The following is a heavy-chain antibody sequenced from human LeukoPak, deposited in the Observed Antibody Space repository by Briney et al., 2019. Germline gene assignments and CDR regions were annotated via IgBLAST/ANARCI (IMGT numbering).Heavy chain of an antibody. CDR3: ARDLEKTLGVGNAFDI. Sequence: PGGSLRLSCVASGFTFSNLAMGWVRQAPGKGLEWVSVISDSGGTTYYADSVKGRFTISRDNSRNTLYLQMNSLRVEDTAVYYCARDLEKTLGVGNAFDIWGQGTMVTVSS. D-gene: IGHD1-1*01. CDR1: GFTFSNLA. J-gene: IGHJ3*02. V-gene: IGHV3-23*01. CDR2: ISDSGGTT.